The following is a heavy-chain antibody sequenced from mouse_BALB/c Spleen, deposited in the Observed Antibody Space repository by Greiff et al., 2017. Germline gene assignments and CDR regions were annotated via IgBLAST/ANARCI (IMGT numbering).Heavy chain of an antibody. J-gene: IGHJ1*01. V-gene: IGHV1-80*01. CDR2: IYPGDGDT. D-gene: IGHD1-1*01. CDR1: GYAFSSYW. Sequence: VKLQESGAELVRPGSSVKISCKASGYAFSSYWMNWVKQRPGQGLEWIGQIYPGDGDTNYNGKFKGKATLTADKSSSTAYMQLSSLTSEDSAVYFCARSPIYYYGRGYFDVWGAGTTVTVSS. CDR3: ARSPIYYYGRGYFDV.